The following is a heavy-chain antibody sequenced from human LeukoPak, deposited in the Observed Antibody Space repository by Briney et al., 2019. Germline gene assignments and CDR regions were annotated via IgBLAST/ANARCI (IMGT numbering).Heavy chain of an antibody. V-gene: IGHV4-59*11. J-gene: IGHJ3*02. CDR3: ARGFQSGSDVFDI. Sequence: SETLSLTCTVSGGSISSHYWSWIRQPPGKGLEWIGYIYYSGSTNYNPSLKSRVTISVDTSKNQFSLKLSSVTAADTAVYYCARGFQSGSDVFDIWGQGTMVTVSS. CDR1: GGSISSHY. CDR2: IYYSGST. D-gene: IGHD3-3*01.